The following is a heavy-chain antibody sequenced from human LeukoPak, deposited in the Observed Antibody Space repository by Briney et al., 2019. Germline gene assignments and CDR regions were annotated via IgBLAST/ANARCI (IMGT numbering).Heavy chain of an antibody. V-gene: IGHV1-8*01. CDR2: MNPNSGNT. CDR1: GYTFTSYD. J-gene: IGHJ6*02. D-gene: IGHD1-1*01. CDR3: ARGRTTGQSDYGMDV. Sequence: ASVKVSCKASGYTFTSYDINWVRQATGQGLERMGWMNPNSGNTGYAQKFQGRVTMTRNTSISTAYMELSSLRSEDTAVYYCARGRTTGQSDYGMDVWGQGTTVTVSS.